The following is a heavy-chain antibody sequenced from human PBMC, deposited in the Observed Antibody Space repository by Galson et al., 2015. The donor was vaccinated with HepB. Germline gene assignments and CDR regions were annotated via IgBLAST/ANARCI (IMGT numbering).Heavy chain of an antibody. D-gene: IGHD5-12*01. Sequence: SLRLSCAASGFTFSSYSMNWVRQAPGKGLEWVSSISSSSSYIYYADSVKGRFTISRDNVKNSLYLQMNSLRAEDTAVYYCARAREWLRLSHYYYYGMDVWGQGTTVTVSS. CDR1: GFTFSSYS. V-gene: IGHV3-21*01. J-gene: IGHJ6*02. CDR2: ISSSSSYI. CDR3: ARAREWLRLSHYYYYGMDV.